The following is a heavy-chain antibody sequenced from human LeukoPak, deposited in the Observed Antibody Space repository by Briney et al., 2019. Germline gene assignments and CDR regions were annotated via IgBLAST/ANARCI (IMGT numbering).Heavy chain of an antibody. D-gene: IGHD3-10*01. J-gene: IGHJ4*02. CDR3: ARSDNYGSGTFSPFDY. V-gene: IGHV4-59*08. Sequence: SETLSLTCTVSGGSISNYYWNWIRQSPGEGLEWIGYIYYSGSTSYKPSLESRVTISVDTSRNQFSLTLSSVTAADTAVYYCARSDNYGSGTFSPFDYCGQGTLVTVSS. CDR2: IYYSGST. CDR1: GGSISNYY.